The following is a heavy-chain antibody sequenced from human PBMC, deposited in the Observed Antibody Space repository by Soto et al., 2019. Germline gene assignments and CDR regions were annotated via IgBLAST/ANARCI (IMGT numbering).Heavy chain of an antibody. V-gene: IGHV4-59*01. Sequence: SETLSLTCTVSGGSISSYYWSWIRQPPGKGLEWIGYIYYSGSTNYNPSLKSRVTISVDTSKNQFSLKLSSVTAADTAVYYCARDLDLGGYDAFDIWGQGTMVTVSS. CDR2: IYYSGST. D-gene: IGHD3-10*01. CDR1: GGSISSYY. CDR3: ARDLDLGGYDAFDI. J-gene: IGHJ3*02.